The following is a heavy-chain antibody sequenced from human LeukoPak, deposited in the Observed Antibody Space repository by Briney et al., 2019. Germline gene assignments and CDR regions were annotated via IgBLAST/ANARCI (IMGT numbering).Heavy chain of an antibody. CDR3: ARDFEERGYYLADFDY. D-gene: IGHD3-22*01. CDR2: ISSSSSTI. V-gene: IGHV3-48*04. Sequence: GGSLRLSCAASGFTFSSYSMNWVRQAPGKGLEWVSYISSSSSTIYYADSVKGRFTISRDNAKNSLYLQMNSLRADDTAVYYCARDFEERGYYLADFDYWGQGTLVTVSS. J-gene: IGHJ4*02. CDR1: GFTFSSYS.